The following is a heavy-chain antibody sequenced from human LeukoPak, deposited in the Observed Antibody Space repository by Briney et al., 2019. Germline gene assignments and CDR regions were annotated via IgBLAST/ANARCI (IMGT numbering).Heavy chain of an antibody. V-gene: IGHV3-30*03. CDR3: ARGTSPTGNDY. CDR2: ISYDGSNK. J-gene: IGHJ4*02. Sequence: GRSLRLSCAASGFTFSSYGMHWVRQAPGKGLEWVAVISYDGSNKYYADSVKGRFTISRDNSKNTLYLQMNSLRAEDTAVYYCARGTSPTGNDYWGQGTLVTVSS. D-gene: IGHD1-14*01. CDR1: GFTFSSYG.